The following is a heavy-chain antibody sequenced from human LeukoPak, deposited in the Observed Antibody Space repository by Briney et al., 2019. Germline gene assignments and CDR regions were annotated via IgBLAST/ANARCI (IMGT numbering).Heavy chain of an antibody. J-gene: IGHJ4*02. CDR3: ARASIISSGSSDFDY. CDR1: GGSISSYH. CDR2: FYTSGST. D-gene: IGHD1-26*01. Sequence: SETLSLTCTVSGGSISSYHWSWIRQPAGKGLEWIGRFYTSGSTNYNPSLKSRVTMSVDTSKNQFSLKLSSVTAADTAVYYCARASIISSGSSDFDYWGQGTLVTVPS. V-gene: IGHV4-4*07.